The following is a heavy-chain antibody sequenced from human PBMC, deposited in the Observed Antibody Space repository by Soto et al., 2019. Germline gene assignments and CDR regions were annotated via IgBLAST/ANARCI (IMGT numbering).Heavy chain of an antibody. CDR3: ARESCTRSGCYIGGYYYWGMDV. Sequence: NPGGSLRLSCAASGFVLSSHTMNWVRQAPGKGLEWVSSISSDSNYKYYTDSVKGRFTVSRDKAKNSLFLQMNSLRAEDTAVYYCARESCTRSGCYIGGYYYWGMDVWGQGTTVTVSS. CDR2: ISSDSNYK. V-gene: IGHV3-21*01. D-gene: IGHD2-8*01. J-gene: IGHJ6*02. CDR1: GFVLSSHT.